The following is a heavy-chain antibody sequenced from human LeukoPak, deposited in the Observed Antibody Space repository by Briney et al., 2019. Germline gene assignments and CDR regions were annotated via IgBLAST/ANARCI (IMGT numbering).Heavy chain of an antibody. Sequence: SETLSLTCTVSGGSISSSSYYWGWIRQPPGKGLEWIGSIYYRGSTYYNPSLKSRVTISVDTSKNHFSLKLSSVTAADTALYYCAGSRYCSGGTCYATFDYWGQGTLVTVSS. D-gene: IGHD2-15*01. CDR1: GGSISSSSYY. J-gene: IGHJ4*02. CDR3: AGSRYCSGGTCYATFDY. CDR2: IYYRGST. V-gene: IGHV4-39*07.